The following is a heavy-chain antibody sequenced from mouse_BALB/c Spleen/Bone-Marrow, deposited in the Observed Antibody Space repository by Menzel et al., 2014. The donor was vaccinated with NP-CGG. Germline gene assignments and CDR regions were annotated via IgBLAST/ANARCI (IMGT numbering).Heavy chain of an antibody. CDR1: GYTFTSYY. CDR2: IYPGNVNT. V-gene: IGHV1S56*01. D-gene: IGHD2-2*01. CDR3: ARGGWLRDAMDY. Sequence: QVQLQQSGPELVKPGASVRISCKASGYTFTSYYIHWVKQRPGQGLEWIGWIYPGNVNTKYNEKFKGKATLTADKSSSTAYMQLSSLTSEDSAVYFSARGGWLRDAMDYWGQGTSVTVSS. J-gene: IGHJ4*01.